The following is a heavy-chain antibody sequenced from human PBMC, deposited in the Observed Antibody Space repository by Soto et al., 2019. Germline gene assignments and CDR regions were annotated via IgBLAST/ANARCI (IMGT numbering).Heavy chain of an antibody. V-gene: IGHV4-30-4*08. CDR2: IYYSGSI. Sequence: QVHLQQSGPGLVRPSQTLSLTCTVSGGSISSDIYHWTWIRQSPGKGLEWFGYIYYSGSIFYKPSFKSLVTISVDTSNNQFSLQLSSVTAADTAVYFCAREDDGGDRDYYGLDVWGQGTTVTVSS. CDR1: GGSISSDIYH. D-gene: IGHD2-21*02. J-gene: IGHJ6*02. CDR3: AREDDGGDRDYYGLDV.